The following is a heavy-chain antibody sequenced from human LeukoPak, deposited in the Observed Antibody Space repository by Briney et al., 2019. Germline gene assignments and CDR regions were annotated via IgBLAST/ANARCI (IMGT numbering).Heavy chain of an antibody. D-gene: IGHD6-19*01. CDR2: IYYSGIT. J-gene: IGHJ5*02. CDR3: ARAPPCSSDWWCDDP. CDR1: GGSISRSDYY. Sequence: SETLSLTCSVSGGSISRSDYYWSWIRQPPGKGLEWIGYIYYSGITYYNPSLKSRVTISVDKSNNQFSLKLSSVTAADTAVYYCARAPPCSSDWWCDDPWGQGTLVTVSS. V-gene: IGHV4-30-4*01.